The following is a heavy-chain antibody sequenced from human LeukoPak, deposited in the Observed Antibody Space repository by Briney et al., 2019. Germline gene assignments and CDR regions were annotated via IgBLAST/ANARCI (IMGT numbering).Heavy chain of an antibody. CDR1: GFTFSNYS. CDR3: ARDPLTLYNYYMDV. J-gene: IGHJ6*03. Sequence: GGSLRLSCAASGFTFSNYSINWVRQAPGKGLEWVSFITSSSSYIYYADSVKGRFTISRDNAKNSLYLQMNSLRAEDTAVYYCARDPLTLYNYYMDVWGKGTTVTVSS. V-gene: IGHV3-21*01. D-gene: IGHD3-9*01. CDR2: ITSSSSYI.